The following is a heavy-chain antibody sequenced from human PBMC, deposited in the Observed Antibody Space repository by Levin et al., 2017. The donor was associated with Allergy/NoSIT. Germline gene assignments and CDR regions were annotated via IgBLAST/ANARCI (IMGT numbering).Heavy chain of an antibody. Sequence: GESLKISCAASGFTFSDYYMNWIRQAPGKGLEWVSYISSSGSSIYVADSVRGRFTISRDNAKSSLYLQMNNLRADDTAVYYCANVDYWGQGILVTVSS. V-gene: IGHV3-11*01. J-gene: IGHJ4*02. CDR3: ANVDY. CDR1: GFTFSDYY. CDR2: ISSSGSSI.